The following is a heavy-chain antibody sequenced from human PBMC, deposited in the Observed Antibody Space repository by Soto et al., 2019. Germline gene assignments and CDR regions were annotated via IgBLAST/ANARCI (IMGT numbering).Heavy chain of an antibody. Sequence: QVQLVQSGAEMKKPGSSVKVSCQSSGVTFNTYAMNWVRQAPGQGPEWMGDISPMFGAANYAPKFQGRVTITADESTGTSYRQVSSLTSEDTALYFCAREVQVHTPAFVYWGQGTLVTVSS. CDR2: ISPMFGAA. V-gene: IGHV1-69*19. J-gene: IGHJ4*02. CDR1: GVTFNTYA. D-gene: IGHD3-10*01. CDR3: AREVQVHTPAFVY.